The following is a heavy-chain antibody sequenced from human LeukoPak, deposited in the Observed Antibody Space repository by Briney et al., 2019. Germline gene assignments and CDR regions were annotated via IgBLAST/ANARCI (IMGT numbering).Heavy chain of an antibody. V-gene: IGHV3-23*01. Sequence: GGSLRLSCAASGLTLSTNGMSWVRQAPGKGLEWVSSIPGDDTATYYADSVKGRFTISKDNSKNTLYLQMNSRRAEDTAIYYCVRGAVAGPFDPWGQGTQVTVSS. CDR2: IPGDDTAT. D-gene: IGHD1-14*01. J-gene: IGHJ5*02. CDR1: GLTLSTNG. CDR3: VRGAVAGPFDP.